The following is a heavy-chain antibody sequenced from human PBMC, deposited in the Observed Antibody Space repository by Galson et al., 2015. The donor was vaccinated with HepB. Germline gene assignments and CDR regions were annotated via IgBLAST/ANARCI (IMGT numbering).Heavy chain of an antibody. J-gene: IGHJ4*02. CDR2: INNDGRST. V-gene: IGHV3-74*01. CDR1: GFNFSSYQ. D-gene: IGHD2-15*01. Sequence: SLRLSCAASGFNFSSYQMHWVRQAPGKGLVWVSRINNDGRSTTYADSVKGRFTISRDNAKNTMYLQLNSLRAEDTAVYYCARASIGGSFIVGYWGQGTLVTVSS. CDR3: ARASIGGSFIVGY.